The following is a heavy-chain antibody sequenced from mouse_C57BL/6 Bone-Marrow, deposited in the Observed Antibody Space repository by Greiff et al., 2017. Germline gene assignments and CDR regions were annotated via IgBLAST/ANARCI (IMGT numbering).Heavy chain of an antibody. CDR2: IDPENGDT. J-gene: IGHJ3*01. V-gene: IGHV14-4*01. CDR1: GFNIKDDY. Sequence: EVQLQQSGAELVRPGASVKLSCTASGFNIKDDYMHWVKQRPEQGLEWIGWIDPENGDTEYASKFQGKATITADTSSNTAYLHLSSLTSADTAVYYCTTLPLFDSLAWFAYWGQGTLVTVSA. CDR3: TTLPLFDSLAWFAY. D-gene: IGHD2-4*01.